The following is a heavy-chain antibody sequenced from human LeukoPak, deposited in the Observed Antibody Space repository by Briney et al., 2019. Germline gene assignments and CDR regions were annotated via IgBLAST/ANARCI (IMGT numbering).Heavy chain of an antibody. J-gene: IGHJ4*02. CDR1: GDSINSNTW. Sequence: KTSGTLSLTCGVSGDSINSNTWWTWVRQSPGTGLEWIGEIYHGGDTNYNPSLRSRVNIAADKSMNHFSLKMTSVTAADTAIYYCARRMTGTLAPIDYWGQGTLVTVSS. V-gene: IGHV4-4*02. D-gene: IGHD1-20*01. CDR2: IYHGGDT. CDR3: ARRMTGTLAPIDY.